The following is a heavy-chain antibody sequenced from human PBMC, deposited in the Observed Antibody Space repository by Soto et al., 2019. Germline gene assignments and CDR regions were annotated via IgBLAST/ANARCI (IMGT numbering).Heavy chain of an antibody. V-gene: IGHV4-34*01. Sequence: SETMSLTCAVYGGSISGHYWSWIRQPPGKGLEWIGEINHSGSTNYNPSLKSRVTISVDTSKNQFSLKLSSVTAADTAVYYCARRITMVRGVSWFGPWGQGTLVTV. D-gene: IGHD3-10*01. CDR1: GGSISGHY. J-gene: IGHJ5*02. CDR2: INHSGST. CDR3: ARRITMVRGVSWFGP.